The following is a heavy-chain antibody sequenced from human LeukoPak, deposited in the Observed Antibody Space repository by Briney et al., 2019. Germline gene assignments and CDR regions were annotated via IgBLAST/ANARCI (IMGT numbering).Heavy chain of an antibody. Sequence: GSLRLSCAASGFTFSSYGMHWVRQAPGKGLEWVAFIRYDGSNKYYADSVKGRFTISRDNSKNILHLQMNTLRAEDTAVYYCARGPSGYHNTGGQGTLVTVSS. D-gene: IGHD5-12*01. CDR1: GFTFSSYG. J-gene: IGHJ4*02. CDR2: IRYDGSNK. V-gene: IGHV3-30*02. CDR3: ARGPSGYHNT.